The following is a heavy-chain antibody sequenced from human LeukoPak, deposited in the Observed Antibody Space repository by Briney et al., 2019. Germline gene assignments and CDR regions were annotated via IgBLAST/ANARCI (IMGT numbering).Heavy chain of an antibody. J-gene: IGHJ5*02. V-gene: IGHV4-4*07. CDR1: GGSISSYY. CDR3: ARDRYYYDSSGTRWFDP. D-gene: IGHD3-22*01. Sequence: KPSETLSLTCTVPGGSISSYYWSWIRQPAGKGLEWIGRIYTSGSTNYNPSLKSRVTISVDTSKNQFSLKLSSVTAADTAVYYCARDRYYYDSSGTRWFDPWGQGTLVTVSS. CDR2: IYTSGST.